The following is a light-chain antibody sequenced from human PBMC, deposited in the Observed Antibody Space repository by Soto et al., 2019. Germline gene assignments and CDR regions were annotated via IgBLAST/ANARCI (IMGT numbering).Light chain of an antibody. CDR1: SSNIGAGYD. CDR3: QSYDSSLSGGV. J-gene: IGLJ3*02. Sequence: QSALTQPPSVSGAPGQRVTISCTGSSSNIGAGYDVHWYQQLPGTAPKLLIYGNSNRPSGVPDRFSGSKSGTSASLDITGLQAEDEADYYCQSYDSSLSGGVFGGGTKLTVL. V-gene: IGLV1-40*01. CDR2: GNS.